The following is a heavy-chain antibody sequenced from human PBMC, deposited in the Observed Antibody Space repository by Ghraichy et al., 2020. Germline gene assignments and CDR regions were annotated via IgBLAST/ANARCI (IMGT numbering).Heavy chain of an antibody. CDR1: GGSISSYY. Sequence: ESLNISCTVSGGSISSYYWSWIRQPPGKGLEWIGYIYYSGSTNYNPSLKSRVTISVDTSKNQFSLKLSSVTAADTAVYYCARAPSYYDSSGYYPDAFDIWGQGTMVTVSS. V-gene: IGHV4-59*01. CDR2: IYYSGST. CDR3: ARAPSYYDSSGYYPDAFDI. J-gene: IGHJ3*02. D-gene: IGHD3-22*01.